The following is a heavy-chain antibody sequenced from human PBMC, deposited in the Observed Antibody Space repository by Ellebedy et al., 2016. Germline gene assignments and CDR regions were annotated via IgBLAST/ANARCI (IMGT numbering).Heavy chain of an antibody. CDR3: ARSRHSIGDYDY. J-gene: IGHJ4*02. Sequence: SETLSLTCSVYSYSILSDYNSACIRPPPGKGLDWLWRFSHRGSTFYNPSLNSRITILLDTSKNQCSLRLSSVTAADTAVYYCARSRHSIGDYDYWGLGTLGTVSS. V-gene: IGHV4-38-2*02. CDR1: SYSILSDYN. CDR2: FSHRGST. D-gene: IGHD4-17*01.